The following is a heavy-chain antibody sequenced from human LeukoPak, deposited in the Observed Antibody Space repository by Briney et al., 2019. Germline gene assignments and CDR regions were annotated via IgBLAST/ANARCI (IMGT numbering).Heavy chain of an antibody. Sequence: ASVKVSCKASGYTFTSYGISWVRQAPGQGLEWMGWISAYNGNTNYAQKLQGRVTMTTDTSTSTDCMELRSLRSDDTAVYYCARGDSGVVVTTYYYYYGMDVWGQGTTVTVSS. J-gene: IGHJ6*02. CDR3: ARGDSGVVVTTYYYYYGMDV. V-gene: IGHV1-18*01. CDR1: GYTFTSYG. CDR2: ISAYNGNT. D-gene: IGHD2-21*02.